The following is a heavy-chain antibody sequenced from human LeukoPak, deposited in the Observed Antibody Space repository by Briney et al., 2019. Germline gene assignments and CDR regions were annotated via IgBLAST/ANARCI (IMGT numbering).Heavy chain of an antibody. CDR1: GGSISSSNW. CDR3: ARDHNVVRGVSNWFDP. J-gene: IGHJ5*02. V-gene: IGHV4-4*02. D-gene: IGHD3-10*01. CDR2: IYHSGST. Sequence: SETLSLTCAVSGGSISSSNWWSWVRQPPGKGLEWIGEIYHSGSTNYNPSLKSRVTMSVDTSKNQFSLKLSSVTAADTAVYYCARDHNVVRGVSNWFDPWGQGTLVTVSS.